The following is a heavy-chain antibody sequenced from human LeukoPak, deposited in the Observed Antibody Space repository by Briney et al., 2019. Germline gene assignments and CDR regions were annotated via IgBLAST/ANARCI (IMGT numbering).Heavy chain of an antibody. CDR3: AREAEYYYDSSGYYFYFDY. J-gene: IGHJ4*02. Sequence: SETLSLTCTVSGGSISSYYWSWIRQPAGKGLEWIGRIYTSGSTNYNPSLKSRVTMSVDTSKNQSSLKLSSVTAADTAVYYCAREAEYYYDSSGYYFYFDYWGQGTLVTVSS. V-gene: IGHV4-4*07. D-gene: IGHD3-22*01. CDR1: GGSISSYY. CDR2: IYTSGST.